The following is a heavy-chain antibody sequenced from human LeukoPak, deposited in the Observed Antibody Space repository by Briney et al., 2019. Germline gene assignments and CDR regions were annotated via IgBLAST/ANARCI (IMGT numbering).Heavy chain of an antibody. CDR2: ISSSSSYI. CDR1: GFTFSSYS. D-gene: IGHD3-3*01. J-gene: IGHJ4*02. CDR3: ARDSVPGDLWSGALM. V-gene: IGHV3-21*01. Sequence: GGSLRLSCAASGFTFSSYSMNWVRQAPGKGLEWVSSISSSSSYIYYADSVKGRFTISRDNAKNSLYLQMNSLRAEDTAMYYCARDSVPGDLWSGALMWGKGSLVTVSS.